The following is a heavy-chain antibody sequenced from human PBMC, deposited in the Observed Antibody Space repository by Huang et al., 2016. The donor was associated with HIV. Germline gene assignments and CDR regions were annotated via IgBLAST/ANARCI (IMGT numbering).Heavy chain of an antibody. CDR1: GFIFNDFA. V-gene: IGHV3-49*03. Sequence: QLVESGGDSVQSGRSLRLSCRGSGFIFNDFARNWFRQSPGKWREWIGFFRSKAFGWAAKRAPAVKDRFTVSRDEAKNVAFLQMDNLQVDDTAIYYCSPSGDDYFYFYMDVWGNGTTVIVS. CDR3: SPSGDDYFYFYMDV. D-gene: IGHD4-17*01. CDR2: FRSKAFGWAA. J-gene: IGHJ6*03.